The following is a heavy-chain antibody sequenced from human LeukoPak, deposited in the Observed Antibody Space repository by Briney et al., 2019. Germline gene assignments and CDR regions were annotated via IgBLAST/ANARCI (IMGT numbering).Heavy chain of an antibody. J-gene: IGHJ4*02. CDR2: IYTSGST. D-gene: IGHD3-9*01. Sequence: SETLSLTCTVSGGSISSYYWSWIRQPAGKGLEWIGRIYTSGSTNYNPSLKSRVTMSVDTSKNQFSLKLSSVTAVDTAVYYCARDSHYDILTGYFHFDYWGQGTLVTVSS. CDR1: GGSISSYY. V-gene: IGHV4-4*07. CDR3: ARDSHYDILTGYFHFDY.